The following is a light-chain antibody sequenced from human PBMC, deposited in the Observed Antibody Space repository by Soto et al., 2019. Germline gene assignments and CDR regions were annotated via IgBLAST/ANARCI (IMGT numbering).Light chain of an antibody. CDR2: AAS. CDR3: QKYNSAPWT. CDR1: QGISNY. J-gene: IGKJ1*01. Sequence: DIQMTQSPSSLSASVGDRVTITCRASQGISNYLAWYQQKPGKVPKLLTYAASTLQSGVPSRFSGSGSGTDLTLTISSLQPEDVAIYDCQKYNSAPWTFGQGTKVEIK. V-gene: IGKV1-27*01.